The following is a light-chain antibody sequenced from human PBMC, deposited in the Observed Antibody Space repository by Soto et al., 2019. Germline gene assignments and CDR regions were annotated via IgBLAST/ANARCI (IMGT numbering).Light chain of an antibody. CDR3: QQYNSYWT. V-gene: IGKV1-5*03. CDR1: QSISSW. Sequence: IQGTPSPSTLSACVGHRVTITFRSSQSISSWLAWYQQKPGKAPKRLIYKASSLESGVPSRFSGSGSGTEFTLTISSLQPDDFATYYCQQYNSYWTFGQGTKVDI. J-gene: IGKJ1*01. CDR2: KAS.